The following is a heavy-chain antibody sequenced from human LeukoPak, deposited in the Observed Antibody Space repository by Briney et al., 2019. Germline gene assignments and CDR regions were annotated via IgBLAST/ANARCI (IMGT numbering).Heavy chain of an antibody. Sequence: SETLSLTCTVSGGSIISYHGTWIGKPQGKALEWIGNIYHSGSTYYNPSLKSRVTISVDRSKNQFSLKLSSVTAADTAVYYCARGGESVATYYFDYWGQGTLVTVSS. CDR2: IYHSGST. CDR1: GGSIISYH. D-gene: IGHD5-12*01. J-gene: IGHJ4*02. CDR3: ARGGESVATYYFDY. V-gene: IGHV4-59*12.